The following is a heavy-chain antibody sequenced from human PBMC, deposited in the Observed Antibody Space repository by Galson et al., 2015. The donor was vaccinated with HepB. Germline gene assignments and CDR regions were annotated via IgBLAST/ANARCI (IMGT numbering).Heavy chain of an antibody. D-gene: IGHD6-19*01. CDR1: GFTFSAYG. CDR2: ITYDGGSH. CDR3: AKVATRGQWLARWNFDY. Sequence: SLRLSCAASGFTFSAYGMHWVRQAPGKGLDWVAGITYDGGSHYYADSVKGRVTISRDNLKNTLFLQMSSLRPEDTAVYYCAKVATRGQWLARWNFDYWGQGMLVTVSS. J-gene: IGHJ4*02. V-gene: IGHV3-30*18.